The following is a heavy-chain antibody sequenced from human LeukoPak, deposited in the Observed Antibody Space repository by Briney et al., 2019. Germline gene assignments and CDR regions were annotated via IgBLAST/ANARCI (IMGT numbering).Heavy chain of an antibody. D-gene: IGHD3-3*01. CDR2: ISSSSSTI. V-gene: IGHV3-48*04. CDR3: ARYYDFWSGYFKFDYYYYGMDV. Sequence: GGSLRLSCAASGFTFSSYSMNWVRQAPGKGLEWVSYISSSSSTIYYADSVKGRFTISRDNAKNSLYLQMNSLRAEDTAVYYCARYYDFWSGYFKFDYYYYGMDVWGQGTTVTVSS. J-gene: IGHJ6*02. CDR1: GFTFSSYS.